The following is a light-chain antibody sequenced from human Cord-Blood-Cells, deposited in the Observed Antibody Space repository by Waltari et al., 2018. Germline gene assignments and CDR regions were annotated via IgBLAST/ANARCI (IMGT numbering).Light chain of an antibody. J-gene: IGLJ2*01. CDR1: SSAVCGCNY. CDR3: SSYTSSSTLV. V-gene: IGLV2-14*01. Sequence: QSALTQPASVSGSPGRSLTIYCTGTSSAVCGCNYVYWYQQPPGKAPKLMIYDVSNRPSGVSNRFSGSKSGNTASLTISGLQAEDEADYYCSSYTSSSTLVFGGGTKLTVL. CDR2: DVS.